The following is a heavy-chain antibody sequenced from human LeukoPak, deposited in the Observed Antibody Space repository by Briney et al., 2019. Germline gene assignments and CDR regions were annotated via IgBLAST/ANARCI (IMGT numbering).Heavy chain of an antibody. D-gene: IGHD6-13*01. Sequence: GESLRLSCAASGYSCSSYWMSWVRQPPRKGLEWVANIKYDGSEKDYMDSVKGRFTISRDNAKNSLYLQMNSLRAEDTAVYYCARDIEAAGLFLDYGGEGTLLTVPS. CDR2: IKYDGSEK. V-gene: IGHV3-7*01. CDR3: ARDIEAAGLFLDY. CDR1: GYSCSSYW. J-gene: IGHJ4*02.